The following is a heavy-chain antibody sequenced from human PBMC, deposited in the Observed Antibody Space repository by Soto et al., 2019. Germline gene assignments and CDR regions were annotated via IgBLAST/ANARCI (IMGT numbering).Heavy chain of an antibody. CDR1: GFTFSSYS. V-gene: IGHV3-21*01. D-gene: IGHD3-10*01. CDR3: ARDLMVRGVNFYYFDY. CDR2: ISSSSSYI. J-gene: IGHJ4*02. Sequence: GGSLRLSCAASGFTFSSYSMNWVRQAPGKGLEWVSSISSSSSYIYYADSVKGRFTISRDNAKNSLYLQMNSLRAEDTAVYYCARDLMVRGVNFYYFDYWGQGTLVTVSS.